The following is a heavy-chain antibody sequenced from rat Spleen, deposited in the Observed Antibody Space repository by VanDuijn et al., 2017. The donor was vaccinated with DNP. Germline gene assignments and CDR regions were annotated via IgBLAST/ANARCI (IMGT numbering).Heavy chain of an antibody. D-gene: IGHD1-11*01. Sequence: EVQLQESGPGLVKPSQSLSLTCSVTGYSITSSYRWNWIRKFPGNKLEWMGYINSAGSTNYNPSLKSRISITRDTSKKQFFLQVNSVTTEDTGTYYCARRSFDYWGQGVKVTVSS. CDR3: ARRSFDY. V-gene: IGHV3-3*01. CDR2: INSAGST. CDR1: GYSITSSYR. J-gene: IGHJ2*01.